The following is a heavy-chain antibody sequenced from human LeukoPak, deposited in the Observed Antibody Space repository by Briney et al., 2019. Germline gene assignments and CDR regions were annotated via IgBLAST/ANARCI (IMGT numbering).Heavy chain of an antibody. D-gene: IGHD3-10*01. Sequence: SGTLPLTCTVSGGSISSYFWSWIRQPPGKGLEWIASINYSGSTYYNPSLKSRVTISVDTSKNQFSLKLSSVTAADTAVYYCARYVVYGSGKYYFDYWGQGTLVTVSS. J-gene: IGHJ4*02. CDR3: ARYVVYGSGKYYFDY. V-gene: IGHV4-39*01. CDR2: INYSGST. CDR1: GGSISSYF.